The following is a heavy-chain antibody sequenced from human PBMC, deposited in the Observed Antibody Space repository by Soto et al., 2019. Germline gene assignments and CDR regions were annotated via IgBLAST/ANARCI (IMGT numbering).Heavy chain of an antibody. V-gene: IGHV3-7*03. J-gene: IGHJ6*02. CDR3: AVRGYYDFWSGYTAWLHYYYGMDV. D-gene: IGHD3-3*01. CDR1: GFTFSSYW. CDR2: IKQDGSEK. Sequence: EVQLVESGGGLVQPGGSLRLSCAASGFTFSSYWMSWVRQAPGKGLEWVANIKQDGSEKYYVDSVKGRFTISRDNAKNSLYLQMNSLRAEDTAVYYCAVRGYYDFWSGYTAWLHYYYGMDVCGQGTTVTVSS.